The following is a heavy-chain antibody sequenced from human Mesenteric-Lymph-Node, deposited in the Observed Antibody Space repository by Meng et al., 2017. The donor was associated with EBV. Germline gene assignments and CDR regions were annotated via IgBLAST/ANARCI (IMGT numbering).Heavy chain of an antibody. CDR1: GYTFTNYA. J-gene: IGHJ4*02. CDR2: INVGNGNT. D-gene: IGHD2-2*01. Sequence: QVRLVQSGAEVKKPGDSVKIACKASGYTFTNYALEWVRQTPGQRLEWMGWINVGNGNTKYSQKFEGRVTISRDTSANTAYVELSSLRSEDTAVYYCARIRGIDSSTDYWGQGTLVTVSS. CDR3: ARIRGIDSSTDY. V-gene: IGHV1-3*01.